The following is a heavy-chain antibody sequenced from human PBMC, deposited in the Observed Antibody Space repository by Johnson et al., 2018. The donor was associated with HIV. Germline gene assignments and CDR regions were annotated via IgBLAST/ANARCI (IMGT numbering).Heavy chain of an antibody. CDR2: IKSKTDGGTT. J-gene: IGHJ3*02. CDR3: NTDAFDI. Sequence: VQLVESGGGLVKPGGSLRLSCAASGFTFSNAWMSWVRQAPGKGLEWVGHIKSKTDGGTTDYAAPVKGRFTISRDNSKNTLYLQMGSLRAEDMAVYYCNTDAFDIWGQGTMVTVSS. CDR1: GFTFSNAW. V-gene: IGHV3-15*01.